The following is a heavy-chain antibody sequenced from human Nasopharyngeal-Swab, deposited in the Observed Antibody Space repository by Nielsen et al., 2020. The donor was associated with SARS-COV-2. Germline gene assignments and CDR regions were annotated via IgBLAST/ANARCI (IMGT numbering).Heavy chain of an antibody. Sequence: SQTLSLTCAVYGGSFSGYYWSWIRQPPGKGLEWIGEINHSGSTNYNPSLKSRATISVDTSKNQFSLKLSSVTAADTAVYYCARGNGAFDYWGQGTLVTVSS. D-gene: IGHD4-17*01. CDR2: INHSGST. CDR3: ARGNGAFDY. CDR1: GGSFSGYY. V-gene: IGHV4-34*01. J-gene: IGHJ4*02.